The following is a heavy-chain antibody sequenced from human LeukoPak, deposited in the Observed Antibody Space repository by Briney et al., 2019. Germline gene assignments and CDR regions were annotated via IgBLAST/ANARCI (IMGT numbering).Heavy chain of an antibody. CDR3: ARLGLGSGSSCDY. D-gene: IGHD3-10*01. CDR1: GYSFTSYW. CDR2: IYPGDSDT. Sequence: GESLKISCQGSGYSFTSYWIGWVRQVPGKGLEWMGIIYPGDSDTRYSPSFQGQVTMSADKSISTAYLQWSSLKASDTAIYYCARLGLGSGSSCDYWGQGTLVIVSS. J-gene: IGHJ4*02. V-gene: IGHV5-51*01.